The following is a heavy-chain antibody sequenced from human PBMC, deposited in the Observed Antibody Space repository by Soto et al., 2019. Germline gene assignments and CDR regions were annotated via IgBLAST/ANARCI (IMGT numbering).Heavy chain of an antibody. J-gene: IGHJ4*02. CDR1: GGSISSYY. CDR3: AGGLRSYRLRDY. CDR2: INHSGST. V-gene: IGHV4-34*01. Sequence: PSETLSLTCTVSGGSISSYYWSWIRQPPGKGLEWIGEINHSGSTNYNPSLKSRVTISVDTSKNQFSLKLSSVTAADTAVYYCAGGLRSYRLRDYWGQGTLVTVSS. D-gene: IGHD3-16*02.